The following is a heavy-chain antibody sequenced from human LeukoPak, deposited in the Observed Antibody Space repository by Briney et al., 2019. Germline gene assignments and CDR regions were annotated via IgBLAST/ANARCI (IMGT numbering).Heavy chain of an antibody. CDR2: IYYSGST. D-gene: IGHD3-22*01. J-gene: IGHJ5*02. V-gene: IGHV4-59*01. CDR1: GGSISSYY. Sequence: SETLSLTCTVAGGSISSYYWSWIRQPPGKGLEWIGYIYYSGSTKYNPSLKSRVTISVDTSKNQFSLKLSSVTAADTAVYYCARSGRHYDSSGYWTWGQGTLVTVSS. CDR3: ARSGRHYDSSGYWT.